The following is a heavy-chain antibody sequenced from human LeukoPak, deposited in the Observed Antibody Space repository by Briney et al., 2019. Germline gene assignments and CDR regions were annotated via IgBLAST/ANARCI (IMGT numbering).Heavy chain of an antibody. J-gene: IGHJ4*02. CDR1: GGSISSGSYY. CDR3: ARDFLHYGFWSGYLS. V-gene: IGHV4-61*02. CDR2: IYTSGST. D-gene: IGHD3-3*01. Sequence: PSETLSLTCTVSGGSISSGSYYWSWIRQPAGKGLEWIGRIYTSGSTNYNPSLKSRVTISVDTSKNQFSLKLSSVTAADTAVYYCARDFLHYGFWSGYLSWGQGTLVTVSS.